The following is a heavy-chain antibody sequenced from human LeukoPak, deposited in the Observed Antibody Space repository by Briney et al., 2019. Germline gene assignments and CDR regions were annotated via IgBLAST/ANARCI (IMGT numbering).Heavy chain of an antibody. J-gene: IGHJ3*02. Sequence: ASVKVSCKASGYTFTGYYMHWVRQAPGQGLEWMGWTNPNSGGTNYAQKFQGRVTMTRDTSISTAYMELSRLRSDDTAVYYCARELPVANDAFDIWGQGTMVTVSS. CDR3: ARELPVANDAFDI. CDR1: GYTFTGYY. CDR2: TNPNSGGT. V-gene: IGHV1-2*02. D-gene: IGHD4-23*01.